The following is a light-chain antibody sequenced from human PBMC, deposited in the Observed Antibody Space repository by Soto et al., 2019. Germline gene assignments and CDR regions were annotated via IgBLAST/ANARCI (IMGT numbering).Light chain of an antibody. CDR2: GAS. J-gene: IGKJ1*01. V-gene: IGKV3-15*01. CDR3: QQSNNWPRT. Sequence: EIVMTQSPATLSVSPGERATLSCRASQSVSSNLAWYPQKPGQAPSLLIYGASTRATGIPARFSGSGSGTDFTLTISSLQSEDFAVYSCQQSNNWPRTFGQGTKVEIK. CDR1: QSVSSN.